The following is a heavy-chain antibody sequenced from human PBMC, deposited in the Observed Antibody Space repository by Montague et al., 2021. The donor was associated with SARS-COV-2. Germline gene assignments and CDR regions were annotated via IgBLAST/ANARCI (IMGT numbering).Heavy chain of an antibody. CDR3: ARVTTKRTRYGSGSYRGFDAFDI. J-gene: IGHJ3*02. D-gene: IGHD3-10*01. CDR1: GGSITSYY. V-gene: IGHV4-59*08. Sequence: SETLSLTCTVSGGSITSYYWSWIRQPPGKGLEWIGYIYNSGSTNYNPSLKSRVTISVDTSKNQFSLKLGSVTAADTAVYYCARVTTKRTRYGSGSYRGFDAFDIWGQGTMVTVSS. CDR2: IYNSGST.